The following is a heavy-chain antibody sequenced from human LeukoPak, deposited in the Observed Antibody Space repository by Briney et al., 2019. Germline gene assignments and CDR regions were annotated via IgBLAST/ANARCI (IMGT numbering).Heavy chain of an antibody. J-gene: IGHJ6*02. CDR3: ARDEGDYVYYYYGMDV. Sequence: PGGSLGLSCAASGFTFRNYVIHWVRQAPGKGLEWVAVISYDGSNKYYADSVKGRFTISRDNSKNTLYLQMNSLRAEDTAVYYCARDEGDYVYYYYGMDVWGQGTTVTVSS. V-gene: IGHV3-30-3*01. CDR2: ISYDGSNK. D-gene: IGHD4-17*01. CDR1: GFTFRNYV.